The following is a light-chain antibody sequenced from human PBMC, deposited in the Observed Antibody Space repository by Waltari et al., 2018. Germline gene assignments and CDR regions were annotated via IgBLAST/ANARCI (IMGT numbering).Light chain of an antibody. J-gene: IGKJ2*01. V-gene: IGKV3-20*01. CDR2: ATS. CDR1: PIVANTY. Sequence: EDVLTQYPGPLPLSPGERATISCRARPIVANTYLVWYQQKIGQAPSLLIYATSSRATDIPERFSGSGSGTVFTLTIVMLQPGDSAVNYCQQFGGSPMYTFGQGTKLEV. CDR3: QQFGGSPMYT.